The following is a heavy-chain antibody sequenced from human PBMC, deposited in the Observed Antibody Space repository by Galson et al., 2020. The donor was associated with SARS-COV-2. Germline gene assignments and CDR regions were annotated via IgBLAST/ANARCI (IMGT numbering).Heavy chain of an antibody. CDR1: GYTFTNYW. V-gene: IGHV5-51*01. CDR3: ARREVGATTGFDY. Sequence: KVSCKASGYTFTNYWIAWVRQMPGKGLECMGIIYPGDSDTRYSPSFQGQVTISADKSINTAYLQWSSLKASDSAMYYCARREVGATTGFDYWGQGTRVTVSS. CDR2: IYPGDSDT. J-gene: IGHJ4*02. D-gene: IGHD1-26*01.